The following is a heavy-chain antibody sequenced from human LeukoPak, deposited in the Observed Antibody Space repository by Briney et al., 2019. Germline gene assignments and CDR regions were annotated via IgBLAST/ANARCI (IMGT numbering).Heavy chain of an antibody. CDR3: ARVRWAATTRDAFDI. V-gene: IGHV3-53*01. J-gene: IGHJ3*02. Sequence: PGGSLRLSCTVSGHTVSSNSMSWVRQAPGKGLEWVSFIYSDNTHYSDSVKGRFTISRDNSKNTLYLQMNSLRAEDTAVYYCARVRWAATTRDAFDIWGQGTMVTVSS. CDR2: IYSDNT. D-gene: IGHD4-23*01. CDR1: GHTVSSNS.